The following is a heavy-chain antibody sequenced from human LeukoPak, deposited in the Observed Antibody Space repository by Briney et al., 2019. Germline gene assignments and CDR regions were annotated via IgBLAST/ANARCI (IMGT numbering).Heavy chain of an antibody. D-gene: IGHD3-16*01. J-gene: IGHJ6*04. CDR2: IYTSGST. CDR3: ARGPLGLSCMDV. Sequence: SETLFLTCTVSGGSISSGSYYWSWIRQPAGKGLEWIGRIYTSGSTNYNPSLKSRVTISVDTSKNQFSLKLSSVTAADTAVYYCARGPLGLSCMDVWGKGTTVTVSS. V-gene: IGHV4-61*02. CDR1: GGSISSGSYY.